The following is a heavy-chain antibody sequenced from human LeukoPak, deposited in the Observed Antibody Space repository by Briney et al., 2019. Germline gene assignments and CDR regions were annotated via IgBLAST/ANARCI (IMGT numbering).Heavy chain of an antibody. CDR1: GFIFSTYA. Sequence: GGSLRLSCAASGFIFSTYAMHWVRQAPGKGLESVSAISRSGDGTYYPNSVKGRFTISRDNSKNTLYLQMGILRPEDAAVYYCARDRGELPRHGSDYWGQGILVTVSS. J-gene: IGHJ4*02. CDR3: ARDRGELPRHGSDY. V-gene: IGHV3-64*01. CDR2: ISRSGDGT. D-gene: IGHD1-26*01.